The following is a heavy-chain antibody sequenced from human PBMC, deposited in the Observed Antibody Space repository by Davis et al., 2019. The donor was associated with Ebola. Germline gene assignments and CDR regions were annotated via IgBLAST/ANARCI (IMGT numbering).Heavy chain of an antibody. CDR3: ARPTKDYYYYYGMDV. V-gene: IGHV1-69*13. Sequence: SVKVSCKASGGTFSSYAISWVRQAPGPGLEWMGGIIPIFGTANYAQKFQGRVTITADESTSTAYMELSSLRSEDTAVYYCARPTKDYYYYYGMDVWGQGTTVTVSS. J-gene: IGHJ6*02. CDR2: IIPIFGTA. CDR1: GGTFSSYA. D-gene: IGHD5-24*01.